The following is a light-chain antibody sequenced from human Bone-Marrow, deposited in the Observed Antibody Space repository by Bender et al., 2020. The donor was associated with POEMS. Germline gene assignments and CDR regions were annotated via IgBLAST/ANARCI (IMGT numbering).Light chain of an antibody. CDR3: TSYTSSNTVL. CDR1: SSDVGGYNF. CDR2: DIS. V-gene: IGLV2-14*03. J-gene: IGLJ2*01. Sequence: QSALTQPASVSGSPGQSITISCTGTSSDVGGYNFVSWYQQYPGKAPKLMIYDISNRRSGVSTRFSGSKSGNTASLTISGLQAEDESNYYCTSYTSSNTVLFGGGTKLTVL.